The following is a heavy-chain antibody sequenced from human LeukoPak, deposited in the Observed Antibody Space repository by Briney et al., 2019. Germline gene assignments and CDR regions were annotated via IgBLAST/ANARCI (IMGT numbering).Heavy chain of an antibody. Sequence: GGSLRLSCAATGFTFSSYAMSWVRQAPGEGLEWVSGISGSGGSPYYADPGKGRFTISRDNSKKTLYLQMTSLRAEDTAIYYCAKSSYSILSNYDGALDYWGQGTLVTVSS. CDR1: GFTFSSYA. J-gene: IGHJ4*02. V-gene: IGHV3-23*01. CDR2: ISGSGGSP. CDR3: AKSSYSILSNYDGALDY. D-gene: IGHD3-3*01.